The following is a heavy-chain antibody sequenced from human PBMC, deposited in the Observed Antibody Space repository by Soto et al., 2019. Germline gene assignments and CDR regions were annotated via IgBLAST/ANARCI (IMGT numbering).Heavy chain of an antibody. CDR3: ARGYYSGSNPSSFDY. D-gene: IGHD1-26*01. V-gene: IGHV1-69*01. Sequence: QLQLVQSGAEVREPWSSVKVSCKASGGTFSSYTVIWVRQAPGQGLEWMGGITPTLNIAKYAEKFQGRVTITADESTSTVNMHLSSLRSEDTAVYFCARGYYSGSNPSSFDYWGQGTLVAVSS. CDR1: GGTFSSYT. J-gene: IGHJ4*02. CDR2: ITPTLNIA.